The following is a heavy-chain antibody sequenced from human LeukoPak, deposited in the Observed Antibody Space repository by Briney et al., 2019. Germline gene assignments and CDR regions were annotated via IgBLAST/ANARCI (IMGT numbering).Heavy chain of an antibody. D-gene: IGHD3-16*01. V-gene: IGHV3-7*01. CDR2: IKQDGTEK. J-gene: IGHJ5*02. Sequence: PGGSLRLSCAASGFTFSIYWMNWVRQAPGKGLEWVANIKQDGTEKYYVDSVKGRFTISRDNAKNSLYLQMNSLRAEDTAVYYCARGGESWGQGTLDTVSS. CDR1: GFTFSIYW. CDR3: ARGGES.